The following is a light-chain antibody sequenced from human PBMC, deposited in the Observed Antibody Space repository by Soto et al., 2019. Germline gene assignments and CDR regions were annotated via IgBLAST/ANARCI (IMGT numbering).Light chain of an antibody. CDR3: QSYDSSLSVAV. Sequence: QSVLTQPPSVSGAPGQRVTISCTGSSSNIGAGYDVHWYQHLPGTAPKLLIYGNNNRPSGDPDRFSGSKSGTSASLAITGLQAEDEADYYCQSYDSSLSVAVFGGGTKLTVL. CDR2: GNN. CDR1: SSNIGAGYD. J-gene: IGLJ2*01. V-gene: IGLV1-40*01.